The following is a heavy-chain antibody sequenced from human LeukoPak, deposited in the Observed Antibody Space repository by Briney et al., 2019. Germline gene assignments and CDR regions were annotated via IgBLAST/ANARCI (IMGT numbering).Heavy chain of an antibody. CDR1: GGTFSSYA. D-gene: IGHD3-10*01. J-gene: IGHJ5*02. CDR2: MNPNSGNT. V-gene: IGHV1-8*03. Sequence: ASVKVSCKASGGTFSSYAISWVRQATGQGLEWMGWMNPNSGNTGYAQKFQGRVTITRNTSISTAYMELSSLRSEDTAVYYCARGTYYYGSGSSNWFDPWGQGTLVTVSS. CDR3: ARGTYYYGSGSSNWFDP.